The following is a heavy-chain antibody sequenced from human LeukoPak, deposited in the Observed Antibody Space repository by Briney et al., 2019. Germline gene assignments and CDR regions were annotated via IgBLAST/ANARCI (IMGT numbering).Heavy chain of an antibody. CDR1: GFTFSSYW. CDR3: ARRYMATSAEDFDY. D-gene: IGHD3-16*02. V-gene: IGHV3-7*01. J-gene: IGHJ4*02. CDR2: IKQDGSEK. Sequence: GGSLRLSCAASGFTFSSYWMSWVRQAPGKGLEWVANIKQDGSEKYYVDSVRGRFTISRDNAKNSLYLQMNSLRAEDTAVYYCARRYMATSAEDFDYWGQGTLVTVSS.